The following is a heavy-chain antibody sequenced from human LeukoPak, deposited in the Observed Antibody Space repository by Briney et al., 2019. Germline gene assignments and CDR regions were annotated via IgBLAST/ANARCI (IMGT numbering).Heavy chain of an antibody. V-gene: IGHV4-38-2*02. Sequence: SETLSLTCTVSGYSISSGYYWGWIRQPPGKGLEWIGSIYHSGSTYYNPSLKSRVTISVDTSKNQFSLKLSSVTAADTAVYYCASNPRYYDILTGYYSSHYFDYWGQGTLVTVSS. CDR2: IYHSGST. J-gene: IGHJ4*02. CDR3: ASNPRYYDILTGYYSSHYFDY. D-gene: IGHD3-9*01. CDR1: GYSISSGYY.